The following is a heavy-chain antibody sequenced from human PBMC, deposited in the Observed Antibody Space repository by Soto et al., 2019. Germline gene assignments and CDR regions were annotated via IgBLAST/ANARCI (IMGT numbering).Heavy chain of an antibody. CDR2: IYYSGST. CDR1: GGSGSSGSYY. J-gene: IGHJ4*02. D-gene: IGHD4-17*01. CDR3: ANYPTTVTSDY. V-gene: IGHV4-61*01. Sequence: PLETLSLTCTVSGGSGSSGSYYWSWIRQPPGKGLEWIGYIYYSGSTNYNPSLKSRVTISVDTSKNQFSLKLSSVTAADTAVYYCANYPTTVTSDYWGQGTLVTVSS.